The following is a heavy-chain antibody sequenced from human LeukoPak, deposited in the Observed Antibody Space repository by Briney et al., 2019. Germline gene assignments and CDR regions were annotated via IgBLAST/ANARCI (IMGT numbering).Heavy chain of an antibody. V-gene: IGHV1-18*01. CDR2: ISAYYGNT. Sequence: GASVKVSCKASGYTFTSYGISWVRQAPGQGLEWMGWISAYYGNTNYAQKLQGRVTMTTDTSTSTAYMELRSLRSDDTAVYYCARDGRFSLGYDSSGYYYVYYYYGMDVWGQGTTVTVSS. CDR1: GYTFTSYG. J-gene: IGHJ6*02. CDR3: ARDGRFSLGYDSSGYYYVYYYYGMDV. D-gene: IGHD3-22*01.